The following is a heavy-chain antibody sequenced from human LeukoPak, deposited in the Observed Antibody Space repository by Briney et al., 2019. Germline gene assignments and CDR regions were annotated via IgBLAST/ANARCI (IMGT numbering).Heavy chain of an antibody. D-gene: IGHD2-2*01. Sequence: GGSLRLSCAASGFTFSSYWMSWVRQAPGKGLEWVANIEQDGSGKYYVDSVKGRFTISRDNAKNSLYLQMNSLRAEDTAVYYCARDCSSTSCYGSYYYGMDVWGQGTTVTVSS. J-gene: IGHJ6*02. V-gene: IGHV3-7*01. CDR3: ARDCSSTSCYGSYYYGMDV. CDR2: IEQDGSGK. CDR1: GFTFSSYW.